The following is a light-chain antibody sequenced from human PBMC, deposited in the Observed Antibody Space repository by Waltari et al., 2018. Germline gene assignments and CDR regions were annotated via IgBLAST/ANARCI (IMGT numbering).Light chain of an antibody. CDR2: HAS. J-gene: IGKJ1*01. CDR3: QQYVQSPAT. V-gene: IGKV3-20*01. Sequence: EMGLTHSPAPASLSPGDRATLSCRANKSVRIYLAWYQQKPGQAPRLLIYHASTRATGIPDRFSASGSGTDFRLNISRLEAEDVGMYYCQQYVQSPATFGQGTKVEIK. CDR1: KSVRIY.